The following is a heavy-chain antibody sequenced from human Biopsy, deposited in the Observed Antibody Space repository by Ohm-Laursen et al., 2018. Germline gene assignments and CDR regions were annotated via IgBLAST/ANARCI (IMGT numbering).Heavy chain of an antibody. Sequence: VASVKVSCKASGYTFTSYDINWVRQATGQGLEWMGWMNPNSGNTDYAQKFQGRVTMTRNTSISTAYMELNSLRSEDTAVYYCARGSFWFGGNYYYYGMDVWGQGTTVTVFS. CDR2: MNPNSGNT. J-gene: IGHJ6*02. V-gene: IGHV1-8*01. D-gene: IGHD3-10*01. CDR3: ARGSFWFGGNYYYYGMDV. CDR1: GYTFTSYD.